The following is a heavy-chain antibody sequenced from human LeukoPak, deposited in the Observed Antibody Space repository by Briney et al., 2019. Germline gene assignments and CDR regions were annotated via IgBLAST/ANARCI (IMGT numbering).Heavy chain of an antibody. J-gene: IGHJ4*02. CDR2: LYWNGDST. CDR1: GFTFDDYG. Sequence: PGGSLRLSCAASGFTFDDYGMSWVPAPRGKGVVCVSDLYWNGDSTGSADSVKGRFTISRVNATNSLYLQMYSLRAHATALYHCARGGGSSWYFDYWGQGTLVSASS. CDR3: ARGGGSSWYFDY. V-gene: IGHV3-20*01. D-gene: IGHD6-13*01.